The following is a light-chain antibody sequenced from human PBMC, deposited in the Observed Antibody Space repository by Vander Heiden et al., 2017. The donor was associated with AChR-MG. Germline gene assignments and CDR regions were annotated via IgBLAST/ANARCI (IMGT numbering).Light chain of an antibody. V-gene: IGLV3-21*04. CDR3: QVWDSTGDHVL. CDR1: NIGTYN. CDR2: YDS. J-gene: IGLJ2*01. Sequence: SYVLTQSPSVSVAPGEAARITCGGNNIGTYNVYWYQQRPGQAPQLVIYYDSDRASGIPERFSGSNSGNTATLTISRVEVGDEADYYCQVWDSTGDHVLFGGGTKLTGL.